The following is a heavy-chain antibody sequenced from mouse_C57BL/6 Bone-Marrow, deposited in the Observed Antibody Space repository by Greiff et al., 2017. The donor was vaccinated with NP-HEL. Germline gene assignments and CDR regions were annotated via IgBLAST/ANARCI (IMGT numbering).Heavy chain of an antibody. J-gene: IGHJ3*01. CDR1: GYAFTNYL. Sequence: QVQLKQSGAELVRPGTSVKVSCKASGYAFTNYLIEWVQQRPGQGLEWIGVINPGSGSTNYNAKFKGKATLTADKSSSTAYMQLRRLTSEASAVYFCARKGFAYWGQGTLVTVAA. V-gene: IGHV1-54*01. CDR3: ARKGFAY. CDR2: INPGSGST.